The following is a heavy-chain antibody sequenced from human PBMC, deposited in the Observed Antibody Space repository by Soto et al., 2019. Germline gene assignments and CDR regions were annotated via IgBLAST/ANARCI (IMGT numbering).Heavy chain of an antibody. CDR3: TRDAKYYDILTGYFVNDY. CDR2: ISTDNGNT. J-gene: IGHJ4*02. D-gene: IGHD3-9*01. V-gene: IGHV1-18*01. CDR1: GYTFRNFG. Sequence: QVQLVQSGAEVKKPGASVKVSCKASGYTFRNFGISWVRQAPGQGLEWLGWISTDNGNTKYAPNFHDRVTMTTATATTTAYMELRSLRSDDTAVYYCTRDAKYYDILTGYFVNDYWGQGTLVTVSS.